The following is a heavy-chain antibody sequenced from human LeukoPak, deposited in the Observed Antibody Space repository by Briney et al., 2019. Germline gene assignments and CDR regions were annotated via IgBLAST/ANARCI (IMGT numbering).Heavy chain of an antibody. CDR2: IYYSGST. J-gene: IGHJ4*02. D-gene: IGHD3-10*01. V-gene: IGHV4-59*01. CDR3: AREACSTYGSGSYCPFDY. Sequence: PSETLSLTCTVSGASISTYYWNWIRQPPGKGLEWIGYIYYSGSTNYNPSLKSRVTISVDTSKNQFSLKLSSVTAADTAVYYCAREACSTYGSGSYCPFDYWGQGTLVTVSS. CDR1: GASISTYY.